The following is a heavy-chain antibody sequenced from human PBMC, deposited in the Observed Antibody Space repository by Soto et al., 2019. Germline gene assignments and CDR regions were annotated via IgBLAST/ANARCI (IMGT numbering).Heavy chain of an antibody. CDR2: TYYGASS. D-gene: IGHD6-13*01. Sequence: ETLSLTCAVSGYSISSGYYWGWIRQPPGKGLEWLGTTYYGASSYYNPSLRSRITILLDASTNQLSLKLSSVTAADTAVYFCVRVAGSASWYETDSWGQGILVTVSS. V-gene: IGHV4-38-2*01. CDR3: VRVAGSASWYETDS. CDR1: GYSISSGYY. J-gene: IGHJ4*02.